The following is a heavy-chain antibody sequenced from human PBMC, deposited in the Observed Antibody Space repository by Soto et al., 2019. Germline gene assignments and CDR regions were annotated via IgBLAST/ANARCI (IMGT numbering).Heavy chain of an antibody. J-gene: IGHJ6*02. CDR2: VIPIFGTP. Sequence: VQLVQSGAEVRKPGSSVKVSCKASGGDFKNFIIAWVRQAPGHGLAWMGGVIPIFGTPNFVQKFQDRVTITADAATSTTYMKLRSLTSEDTAVYYCARVGSRLSSRCLYYGMDVGGHGTTVIVSS. CDR1: GGDFKNFI. CDR3: ARVGSRLSSRCLYYGMDV. V-gene: IGHV1-69*01. D-gene: IGHD6-6*01.